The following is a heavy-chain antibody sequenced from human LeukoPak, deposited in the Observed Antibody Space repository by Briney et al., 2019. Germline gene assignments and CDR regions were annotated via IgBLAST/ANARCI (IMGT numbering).Heavy chain of an antibody. J-gene: IGHJ4*02. CDR1: GFTFSSYS. D-gene: IGHD4-17*01. CDR3: ARDEGYGDQGIDY. Sequence: PGGSLRLSCAASGFTFSSYSMNWVRQAPGKGLEWVSSISSSSSYIYYADSVKGRFTISRDNAKNSLYLQMNSLRAEDTAVYYCARDEGYGDQGIDYWGQGTLVTVSS. V-gene: IGHV3-21*01. CDR2: ISSSSSYI.